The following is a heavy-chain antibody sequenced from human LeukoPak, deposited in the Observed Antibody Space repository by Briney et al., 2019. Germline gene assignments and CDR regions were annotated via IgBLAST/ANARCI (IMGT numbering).Heavy chain of an antibody. CDR3: TTTLAVAGTSMGY. V-gene: IGHV3-15*01. Sequence: GGSLGLSCAASGFTFNDAWMTWVRQAPGKGLEWVGRIKSKTDGGTTDYAAPVKGRFTISRDDSKTTLYLQMNSLKTEDTAVYYCTTTLAVAGTSMGYRGQGTLVTVSS. D-gene: IGHD6-19*01. CDR1: GFTFNDAW. J-gene: IGHJ4*02. CDR2: IKSKTDGGTT.